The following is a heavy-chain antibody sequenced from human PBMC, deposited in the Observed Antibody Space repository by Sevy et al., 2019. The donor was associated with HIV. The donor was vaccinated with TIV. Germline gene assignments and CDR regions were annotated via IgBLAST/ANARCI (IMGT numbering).Heavy chain of an antibody. CDR1: GGSMSSYY. J-gene: IGHJ3*01. CDR2: IYYSGST. Sequence: SETLSLTCIVSGGSMSSYYWSWIRQSPGKGLGWIGHIYYSGSTNYNPSLKSRVTISVDTSKNQFSLKLSSVTAADTAVYYCARGGGYLDAFDFWGQGTMVTVSS. D-gene: IGHD5-18*01. V-gene: IGHV4-59*01. CDR3: ARGGGYLDAFDF.